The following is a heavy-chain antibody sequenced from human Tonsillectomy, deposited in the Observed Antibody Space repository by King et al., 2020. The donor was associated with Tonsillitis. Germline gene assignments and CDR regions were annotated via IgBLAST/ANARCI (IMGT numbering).Heavy chain of an antibody. CDR3: ARDSEGELLLLNSGIDLDH. V-gene: IGHV1-18*04. Sequence: QLVQSGAEVKKPGASVKVSCKASGYTFTSYGISWVRQAPGQGLEWMGWISAYNGNTNYAQKLQGRVTMTTDTSTSTAYMELRSLRSDDTAVYYCARDSEGELLLLNSGIDLDHWGQGTQVTVSS. D-gene: IGHD1-26*01. J-gene: IGHJ4*02. CDR1: GYTFTSYG. CDR2: ISAYNGNT.